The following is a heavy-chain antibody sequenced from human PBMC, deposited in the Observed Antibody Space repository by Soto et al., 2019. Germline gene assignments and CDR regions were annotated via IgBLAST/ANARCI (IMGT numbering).Heavy chain of an antibody. D-gene: IGHD2-21*02. Sequence: EVQLVESGGGLVQPGGSLRLSCAASGFTLSSYWMHWVRQVPGKGLVWVSRINSDGSSTTYADTVKGRFTISRDNAKNTLYLQMNSLRAEGTAVYYWARGPGGNSAVDYWGQGTRVTVSS. CDR2: INSDGSST. J-gene: IGHJ4*02. V-gene: IGHV3-74*01. CDR1: GFTLSSYW. CDR3: ARGPGGNSAVDY.